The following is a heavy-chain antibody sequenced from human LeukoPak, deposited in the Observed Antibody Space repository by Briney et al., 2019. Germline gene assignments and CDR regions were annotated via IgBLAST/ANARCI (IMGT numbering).Heavy chain of an antibody. CDR3: ARAGVRVSCGRDCYSDYFDY. D-gene: IGHD2-21*02. CDR1: GYTFSDYY. Sequence: ASVKVSCKASGYTFSDYYMHWVRQAPAQGLEWMGWISPNSVEKVYAQKFQGRVTMTRDTSISTAYMELSRLRSDDTAVYYCARAGVRVSCGRDCYSDYFDYWGQGFLVTVSS. J-gene: IGHJ4*02. V-gene: IGHV1-2*02. CDR2: ISPNSVEK.